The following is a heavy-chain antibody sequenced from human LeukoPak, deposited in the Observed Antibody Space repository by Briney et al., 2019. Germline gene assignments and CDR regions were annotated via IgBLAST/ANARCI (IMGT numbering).Heavy chain of an antibody. CDR3: ARGRGTTGTNRDFYYYHYMDV. V-gene: IGHV1-3*01. CDR1: GYIFTDYA. J-gene: IGHJ6*03. CDR2: MNAGNGNT. D-gene: IGHD1-1*01. Sequence: VASVKVSCKASGYIFTDYAIHWLRQAPGQRPEWMRWMNAGNGNTKYSQKFQGRITLIRDTSAATAYMELSSLRHDDLAVYYCARGRGTTGTNRDFYYYHYMDVWGKGTTVTVSS.